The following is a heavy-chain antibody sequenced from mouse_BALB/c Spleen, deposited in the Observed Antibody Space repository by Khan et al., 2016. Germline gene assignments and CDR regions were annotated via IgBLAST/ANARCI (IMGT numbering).Heavy chain of an antibody. CDR1: GYSITSDYA. CDR2: ISYSGST. V-gene: IGHV3-2*02. CDR3: ECDYYGRSYFDY. Sequence: EVQLQESGPGLVKPSQSLSLTCTVTGYSITSDYAWNWIRQFPGNKLEWMGYISYSGSTSYNPSLKSRISFTRDTSKNQFFLQLNSVTTEDTATYYCECDYYGRSYFDYWGQGTTLTVSS. D-gene: IGHD1-1*01. J-gene: IGHJ2*01.